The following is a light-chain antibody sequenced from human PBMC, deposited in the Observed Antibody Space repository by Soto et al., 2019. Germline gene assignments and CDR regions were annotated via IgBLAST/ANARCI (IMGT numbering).Light chain of an antibody. CDR3: QSYDSSLSGSDV. V-gene: IGLV1-40*01. J-gene: IGLJ1*01. CDR2: GNS. CDR1: SSNIGAGYD. Sequence: QLVLTQPPLVSGAPGQRVTISCTGSSSNIGAGYDVHWYQQLPGTAPKLLIYGNSNRPSGVPDRFSGSKSGTSASLAITGLQAEDEADYYCQSYDSSLSGSDVFGTGTKLTVL.